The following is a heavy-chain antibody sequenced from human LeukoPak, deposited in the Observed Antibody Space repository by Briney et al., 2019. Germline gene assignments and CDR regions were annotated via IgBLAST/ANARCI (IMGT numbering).Heavy chain of an antibody. D-gene: IGHD1-26*01. CDR1: AVSLNAYN. V-gene: IGHV3-21*04. J-gene: IGHJ4*02. Sequence: PGGSLRLSCAAPAVSLNAYNMNRVRQAPGKGLEWVSSISYTGTYIYYADSVRGRFTISRDNAQNSLYLQMNSLRAEDTAIYYCVRDRGTYRPIDYWGQGTLVTVSS. CDR2: ISYTGTYI. CDR3: VRDRGTYRPIDY.